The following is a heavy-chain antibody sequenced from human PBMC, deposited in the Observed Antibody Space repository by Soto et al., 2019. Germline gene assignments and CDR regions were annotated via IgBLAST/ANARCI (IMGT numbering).Heavy chain of an antibody. CDR1: GFTFSSYW. CDR3: AGDTHDSSGYYSHFDY. J-gene: IGHJ4*02. CDR2: IKQDGSEK. D-gene: IGHD3-22*01. V-gene: IGHV3-7*01. Sequence: GGSLRLSCAASGFTFSSYWMSWVRQAPGKGLEWVANIKQDGSEKYYVDSVKGRFTISRDNAKNSLYLQMNSLRAEDTAVYYCAGDTHDSSGYYSHFDYWGQGTLVTVSS.